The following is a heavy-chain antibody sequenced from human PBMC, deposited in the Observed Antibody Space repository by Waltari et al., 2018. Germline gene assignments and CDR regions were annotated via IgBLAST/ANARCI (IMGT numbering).Heavy chain of an antibody. CDR3: AREENYDYAMDV. Sequence: EVQLVESGGGSVQPGGSLILSCAASGFLFSSYWMHWVRQGPGEGLVCVSRINGDGSSTTYADSVQGRFTTTRDNAKNTLYLEMNSLRTEDTGVYYCAREENYDYAMDVWGQGTTVTVSS. V-gene: IGHV3-74*01. CDR1: GFLFSSYW. CDR2: INGDGSST. J-gene: IGHJ6*02.